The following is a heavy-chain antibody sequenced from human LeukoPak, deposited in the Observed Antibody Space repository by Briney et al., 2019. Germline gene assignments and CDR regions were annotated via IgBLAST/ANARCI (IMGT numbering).Heavy chain of an antibody. J-gene: IGHJ4*02. CDR3: ARGRTYYYDSSGYYFGYYFDY. V-gene: IGHV3-7*01. CDR2: IKQDGSEK. D-gene: IGHD3-22*01. Sequence: GGSLRLSCAASGFTFSSYWMSWVRQAPGKGLEWVANIKQDGSEKYYVDSVKGRFTISRDNAKNSLYLQMNSLRAEDTAVYYCARGRTYYYDSSGYYFGYYFDYWGQGTLVTVSS. CDR1: GFTFSSYW.